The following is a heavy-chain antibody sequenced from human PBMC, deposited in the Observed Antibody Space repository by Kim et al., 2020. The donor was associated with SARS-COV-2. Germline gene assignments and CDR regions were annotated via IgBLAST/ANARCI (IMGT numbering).Heavy chain of an antibody. Sequence: SVKVSCKASGGTFRTNIMNWVRQAPGQGLEWMGGIIVLFGEPTYAQKFQGRVTITADESTRTAYLELSGLRTDDTAVYYCARDVYADSQYDRREFYF. CDR2: IIVLFGEP. J-gene: IGHJ1*01. CDR1: GGTFRTNI. V-gene: IGHV1-69*13. D-gene: IGHD3-22*01. CDR3: ARDVYADSQYDRREFYF.